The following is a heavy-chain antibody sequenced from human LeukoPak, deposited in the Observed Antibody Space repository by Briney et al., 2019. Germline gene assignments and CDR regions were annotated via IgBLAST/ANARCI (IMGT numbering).Heavy chain of an antibody. Sequence: SVKVSCKASGGTFSSYAISWVRQAPGQGLEWMGRIIPILGIANYAQKFQGRVTITADKSTSTAYMELSSLRSEDTAVYYCANGNQRWLQAGEFYWGQGTLVTVSS. V-gene: IGHV1-69*04. CDR2: IIPILGIA. J-gene: IGHJ4*02. CDR1: GGTFSSYA. CDR3: ANGNQRWLQAGEFY. D-gene: IGHD5-24*01.